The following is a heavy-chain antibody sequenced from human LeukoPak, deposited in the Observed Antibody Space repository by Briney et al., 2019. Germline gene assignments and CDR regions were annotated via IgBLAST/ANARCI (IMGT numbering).Heavy chain of an antibody. Sequence: SETLSLTCTVSGGSISSYYWSWIRQPAGKGLEWIGRIYTSGSTNYNPSLKSRVTMSVDTSKNQFSLKLSSVTAADTAVYYCAREGYYDSSGPPDDYWGQGILVTVSS. CDR3: AREGYYDSSGPPDDY. CDR1: GGSISSYY. D-gene: IGHD3-22*01. J-gene: IGHJ4*02. V-gene: IGHV4-4*07. CDR2: IYTSGST.